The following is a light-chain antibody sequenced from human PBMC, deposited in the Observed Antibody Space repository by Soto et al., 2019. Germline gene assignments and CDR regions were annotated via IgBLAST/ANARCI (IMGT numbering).Light chain of an antibody. CDR1: SSDVGGYNY. CDR2: EVS. CDR3: SSYAGSNNVV. V-gene: IGLV2-8*01. Sequence: QSALTQPPSASGSPGQSVTISCTGTSSDVGGYNYVSWYQQHPGKAPKLMIYEVSKRPSGVPDRFSGSKSGNTASLTVSGRQAGGGAGCSCSSYAGSNNVVFGGGTKLTVL. J-gene: IGLJ2*01.